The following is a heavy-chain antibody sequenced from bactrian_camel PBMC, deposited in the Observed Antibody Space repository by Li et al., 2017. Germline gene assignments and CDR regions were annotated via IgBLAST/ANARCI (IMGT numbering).Heavy chain of an antibody. Sequence: HVQLVESGGGLVQPGESLRLSCAASGFIFRDHYMTWVRQAPGKGLEWVSSLHSDAPNTYYAESVKGRFAISRDNTKNTLFLEMNSLKPEDTAMYYCAADLRELGDNSPSYSEIETEDLFGNCASSASLDSGYWGQGTQVTVS. CDR1: GFIFRDHY. CDR3: AADLRELGDNSPSYSEIETEDLFGNCASSASLDSGY. CDR2: LHSDAPNT. J-gene: IGHJ4*01. V-gene: IGHV3-2*01. D-gene: IGHD3*01.